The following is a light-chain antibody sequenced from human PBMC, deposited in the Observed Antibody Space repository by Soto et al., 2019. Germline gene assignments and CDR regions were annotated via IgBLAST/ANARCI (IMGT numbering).Light chain of an antibody. CDR2: WAS. J-gene: IGKJ1*01. CDR1: QSVLYSSNNKNY. V-gene: IGKV4-1*01. Sequence: DIVMTQSPDSLAVSLGERATINCKSSQSVLYSSNNKNYLAWYQQKPGQPPKLLIYWASTRESGVPDRFSGSGSGTDFTLTISRLEPGDFAVYYCHQYGSSPWTFGQGTKVDIK. CDR3: HQYGSSPWT.